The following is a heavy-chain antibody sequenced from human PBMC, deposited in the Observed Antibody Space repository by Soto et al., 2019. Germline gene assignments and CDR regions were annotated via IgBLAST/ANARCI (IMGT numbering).Heavy chain of an antibody. D-gene: IGHD2-2*01. CDR2: ISAYNGNT. CDR3: ARDLIDYCSSTSCYLFDY. J-gene: IGHJ4*02. CDR1: GYTFTSYG. V-gene: IGHV1-18*01. Sequence: ASVKVSCKASGYTFTSYGISWVRQAPGQGLEWTGWISAYNGNTNYAQKLQGRVTMTTDTSTSTAYMELRSLRSDDTAVYYCARDLIDYCSSTSCYLFDYWGQGTLVTVSS.